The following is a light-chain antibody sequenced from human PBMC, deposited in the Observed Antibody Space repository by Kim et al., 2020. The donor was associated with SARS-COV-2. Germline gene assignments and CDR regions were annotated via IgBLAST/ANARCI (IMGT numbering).Light chain of an antibody. J-gene: IGKJ1*01. Sequence: ESVGDRVTITCQASQNINTWLAWYQQKPGKAPKVLIYKASTLERGVPSRFSGSGSGTEFTLAVSSLQPDDFATYHCQQYDSFPWTFGQGTKVDIK. CDR2: KAS. CDR1: QNINTW. V-gene: IGKV1-5*03. CDR3: QQYDSFPWT.